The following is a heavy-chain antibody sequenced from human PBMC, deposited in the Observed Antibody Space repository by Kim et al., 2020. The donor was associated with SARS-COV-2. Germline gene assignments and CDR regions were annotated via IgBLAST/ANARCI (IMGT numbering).Heavy chain of an antibody. D-gene: IGHD3-10*01. CDR1: GYTFTSYA. Sequence: ASVKVSCKASGYTFTSYAMHWVRQAPGQRLEWMGWINAGNGNTKYSQKFQGRVTITRDTSASTAYMELSSLRSEDTAVYYFASELWFGDYIYYYYGMDVWGQGTTVTVSS. CDR3: ASELWFGDYIYYYYGMDV. CDR2: INAGNGNT. J-gene: IGHJ6*02. V-gene: IGHV1-3*01.